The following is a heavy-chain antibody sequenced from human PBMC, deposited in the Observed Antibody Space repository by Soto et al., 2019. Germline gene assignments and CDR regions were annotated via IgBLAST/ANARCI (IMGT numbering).Heavy chain of an antibody. Sequence: EAQLVESGGGLVRPGRSLRLSCTSSGFNFGEHAINWVRQAPGRGLEWVGFIRSKRYGGTAEYAASVKGSISISTDDSQSIAYLEMDSLKTDDSAVYYCTRLPPHPRPAFDIWGQRTLVTVSS. CDR3: TRLPPHPRPAFDI. D-gene: IGHD2-2*01. CDR1: GFNFGEHA. V-gene: IGHV3-49*04. CDR2: IRSKRYGGTA. J-gene: IGHJ4*02.